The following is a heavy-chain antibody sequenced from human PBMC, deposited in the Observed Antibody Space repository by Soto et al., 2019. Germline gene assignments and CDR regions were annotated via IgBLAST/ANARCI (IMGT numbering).Heavy chain of an antibody. CDR3: AREIAGYYYGMDV. CDR2: IYYSGST. Sequence: QVQLQESGPGLVKPSQTLSLTCTVSGGSISSGGYYWSWIRQHPGKGLEWIGYIYYSGSTYYNPSLKSRVTISVDTSKNQCSLKLSSVTAADTAVYYCAREIAGYYYGMDVWGQGTTVTVSS. CDR1: GGSISSGGYY. J-gene: IGHJ6*02. D-gene: IGHD3-22*01. V-gene: IGHV4-31*03.